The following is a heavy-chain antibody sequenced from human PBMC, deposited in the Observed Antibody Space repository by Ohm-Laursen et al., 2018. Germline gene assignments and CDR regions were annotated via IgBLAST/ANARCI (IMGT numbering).Heavy chain of an antibody. CDR2: IKSKTDGGTT. CDR3: WDSSAFDI. CDR1: GFTFSNYA. Sequence: GSLRLSCAASGFTFSNYAMSRVRQAPGKGLEWVGRIKSKTDGGTTDYAAPVKGRFTISRDDSKNTLYLQMNSLKTEDTAAYYCWDSSAFDIWGQGTMVTVSS. V-gene: IGHV3-15*01. J-gene: IGHJ3*02. D-gene: IGHD1-26*01.